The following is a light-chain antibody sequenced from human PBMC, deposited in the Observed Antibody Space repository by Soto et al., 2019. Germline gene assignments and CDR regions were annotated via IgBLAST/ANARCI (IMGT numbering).Light chain of an antibody. CDR1: RGVGIY. J-gene: IGKJ4*01. Sequence: EIVLTQSPATLSLSPGERATLSCRASRGVGIYLAWYQQKPGQAHRLLIYDTSNRATGIPARFSGSGSGTDFTLTISGLAPEDFAVYYCQQRYGWPPLTFGGGTRGEIK. CDR2: DTS. V-gene: IGKV3-11*01. CDR3: QQRYGWPPLT.